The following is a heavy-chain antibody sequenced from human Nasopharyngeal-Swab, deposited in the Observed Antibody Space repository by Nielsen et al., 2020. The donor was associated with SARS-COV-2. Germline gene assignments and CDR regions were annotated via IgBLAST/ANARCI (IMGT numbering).Heavy chain of an antibody. J-gene: IGHJ4*02. D-gene: IGHD4-17*01. CDR2: FVGDGGST. CDR3: AKLLSDYGDYGGGDY. CDR1: GFTFVVYA. Sequence: GGSLNFPCAAPGFTFVVYALHGVRKAQGKGLEWVSFFVGDGGSTYYADSVKGRFTISRDNAKNSLYLQMNSLRAEDTALYYCAKLLSDYGDYGGGDYWGQGTLVTVSS. V-gene: IGHV3-43*02.